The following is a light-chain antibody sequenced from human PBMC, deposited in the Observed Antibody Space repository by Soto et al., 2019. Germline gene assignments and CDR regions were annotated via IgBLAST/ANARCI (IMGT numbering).Light chain of an antibody. CDR1: SSDIGDSNY. J-gene: IGLJ1*01. CDR2: DVS. V-gene: IGLV2-14*03. Sequence: QSALTQPASLSGSPGQSITISCTGTSSDIGDSNYVSWYQQHPGKAPKLVIYDVSNRPSGVSNRFSGSKSANTASLTISGLQAEDEADYYCSSFRSSSTSYVFGTGT. CDR3: SSFRSSSTSYV.